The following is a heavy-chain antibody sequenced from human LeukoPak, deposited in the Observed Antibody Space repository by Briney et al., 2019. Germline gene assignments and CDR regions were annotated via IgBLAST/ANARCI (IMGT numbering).Heavy chain of an antibody. D-gene: IGHD5-18*01. Sequence: GGSLRLSCAASGFTFSNYAMSWVRQAPGKGLEWVSGISGSGGSTYYADSVKGRFTISRDNSKNTLYLRMSSLRAEDTAVYYCAKVADKAGYSYGDYWGQGTLVTVSS. J-gene: IGHJ4*02. CDR2: ISGSGGST. CDR3: AKVADKAGYSYGDY. V-gene: IGHV3-23*01. CDR1: GFTFSNYA.